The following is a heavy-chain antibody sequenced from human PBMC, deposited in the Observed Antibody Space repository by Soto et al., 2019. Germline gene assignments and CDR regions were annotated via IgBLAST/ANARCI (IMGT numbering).Heavy chain of an antibody. CDR2: IYWDDDK. D-gene: IGHD5-18*01. Sequence: SGPTLVNPTQTLALTCTFSGFSLTTSGVGVAWIRKTPGKALEWLAVIYWDDDKRYSPSLKSRLTITKDTSKNQVVLTMAYMDPADTGTYFCAHRGYMYGNWDHGYFDYWGQGTLVTSPQ. J-gene: IGHJ4*02. CDR1: GFSLTTSGVG. V-gene: IGHV2-5*02. CDR3: AHRGYMYGNWDHGYFDY.